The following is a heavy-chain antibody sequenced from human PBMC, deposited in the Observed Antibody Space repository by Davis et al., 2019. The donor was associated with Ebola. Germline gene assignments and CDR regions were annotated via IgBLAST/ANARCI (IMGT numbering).Heavy chain of an antibody. D-gene: IGHD3-22*01. CDR1: AFTFSSYS. V-gene: IGHV3-7*01. CDR2: IKQDGSET. CDR3: ARGPVGHYYESSGYYSVPRYFDY. Sequence: PGGSLRLSCAASAFTFSSYSMNWVRQAPGKGLEWVANIKQDGSETYYVDTVKGRFTISRDNAKNSLYLQMNSLRAEDTAVYYCARGPVGHYYESSGYYSVPRYFDYWGQGTLVTVSS. J-gene: IGHJ4*02.